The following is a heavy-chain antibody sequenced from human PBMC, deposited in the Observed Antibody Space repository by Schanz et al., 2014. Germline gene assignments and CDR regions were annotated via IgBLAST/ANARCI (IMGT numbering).Heavy chain of an antibody. CDR2: IYYSGNT. Sequence: LQLQESGSGLMKPSQTLPLTCAVSGGSISSGGYSWNWIRQSPGKGLEWFGCIYYSGNTYYNPSLKSRVTISVARSSNQYSLRLNSVTAADTAVYYCALRENPYGPFASWGQGALVTVSS. J-gene: IGHJ4*02. CDR1: GGSISSGGYS. D-gene: IGHD3-10*01. V-gene: IGHV4-30-2*06. CDR3: ALRENPYGPFAS.